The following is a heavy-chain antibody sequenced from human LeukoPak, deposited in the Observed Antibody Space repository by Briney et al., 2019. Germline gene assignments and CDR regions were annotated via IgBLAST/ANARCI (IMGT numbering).Heavy chain of an antibody. D-gene: IGHD2-15*01. CDR3: AREGQPATAFDY. Sequence: ASVKVSCKASGNTLTSYYMHWVRQAPGQGLEWMGIINPSGGSTNYAQKFQGRVTMTRDTSTSTVYMELGSLRSEDTAVYYCAREGQPATAFDYWGQGTLVTVSS. CDR1: GNTLTSYY. CDR2: INPSGGST. J-gene: IGHJ4*02. V-gene: IGHV1-46*01.